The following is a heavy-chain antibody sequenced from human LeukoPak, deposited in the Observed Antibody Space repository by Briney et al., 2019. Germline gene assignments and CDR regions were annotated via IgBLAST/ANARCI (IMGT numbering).Heavy chain of an antibody. Sequence: SETLSLTCTVSGGSTSSYYWSWIRQPPGKGMEWVGYLYNSGSTSYNPSLKSRVTISVDTSKNQFSLKLSSVTAADTAVYYCARARPDTAMAVDYWGQGTLVTVSS. CDR1: GGSTSSYY. CDR2: LYNSGST. J-gene: IGHJ4*02. V-gene: IGHV4-59*01. CDR3: ARARPDTAMAVDY. D-gene: IGHD5-18*01.